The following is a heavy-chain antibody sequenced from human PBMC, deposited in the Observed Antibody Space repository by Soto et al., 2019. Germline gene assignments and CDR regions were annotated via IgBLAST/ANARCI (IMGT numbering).Heavy chain of an antibody. Sequence: QLQLQESGPGLVKPSETLSLTCTVSGGSISSSSYYWGWIRQPPGKGLEWIGSIYYSGSTYYNPSLKSRVTISVDPSKNQFSLKRSSVTAADTAVYYCARLLGYYDSSGYYNDAFDIWGQGTMVTVSS. CDR2: IYYSGST. J-gene: IGHJ3*02. D-gene: IGHD3-22*01. CDR1: GGSISSSSYY. V-gene: IGHV4-39*01. CDR3: ARLLGYYDSSGYYNDAFDI.